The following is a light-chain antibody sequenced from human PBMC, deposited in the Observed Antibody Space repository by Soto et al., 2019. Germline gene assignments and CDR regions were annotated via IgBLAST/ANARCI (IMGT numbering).Light chain of an antibody. V-gene: IGLV4-69*01. CDR2: LSSDGSH. CDR1: SGHSSYA. Sequence: QLVLTQSPSASGSLGASVKLTCTLSSGHSSYAIAWHQQQPEKGPRYLMKLSSDGSHSKGDGIPDRFSGSSSGAERYLTISSLQSEDEADYYCQTWDTGARVVFGGGTKVTVL. J-gene: IGLJ2*01. CDR3: QTWDTGARVV.